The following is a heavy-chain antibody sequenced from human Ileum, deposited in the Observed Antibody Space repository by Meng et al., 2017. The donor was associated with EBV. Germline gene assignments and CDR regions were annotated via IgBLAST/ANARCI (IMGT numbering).Heavy chain of an antibody. CDR2: IYHSGST. V-gene: IGHV4-4*02. D-gene: IGHD6-19*01. J-gene: IGHJ4*02. Sequence: QVQLQESGPGLVKPSGTLSLTCAVAGGSISSSNWWSWVRQPPGKGLEWIGEIYHSGSTNYNPSLKSRVTMSVDKSKSQFSLNLSSVTAADTAVYYCARVGQWLPIDYWGQGTLVTVSS. CDR1: GGSISSSNW. CDR3: ARVGQWLPIDY.